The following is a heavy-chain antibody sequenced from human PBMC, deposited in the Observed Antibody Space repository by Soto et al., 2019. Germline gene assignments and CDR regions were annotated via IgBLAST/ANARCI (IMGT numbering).Heavy chain of an antibody. CDR2: IKNKTDGGTT. Sequence: EVQLVESGGGLVKPGGSLRLSCAASGFTFSNAWMSWVRQAPGKGLEWVGRIKNKTDGGTTDYAAPVKGRFTISRDDSKNTLYLQMNSLKTEDTAVYYCTTRIAVAVGAFDIWGQGTMVTVSS. V-gene: IGHV3-15*01. D-gene: IGHD6-19*01. CDR3: TTRIAVAVGAFDI. CDR1: GFTFSNAW. J-gene: IGHJ3*02.